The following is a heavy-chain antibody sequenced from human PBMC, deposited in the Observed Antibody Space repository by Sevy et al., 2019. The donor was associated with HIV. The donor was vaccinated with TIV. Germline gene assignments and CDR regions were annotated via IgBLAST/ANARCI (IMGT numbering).Heavy chain of an antibody. CDR1: GFTFSSYS. V-gene: IGHV3-21*01. D-gene: IGHD3-10*01. Sequence: GGSLRLSCAASGFTFSSYSMNWVRQAPGKGLEWVSSISSSSSYLYYADSVKGRFTISRDNAKNSLYLQMNSLRAEDTAVYYCARIAMWFGELTAWGQGTLVTVSS. CDR3: ARIAMWFGELTA. CDR2: ISSSSSYL. J-gene: IGHJ4*02.